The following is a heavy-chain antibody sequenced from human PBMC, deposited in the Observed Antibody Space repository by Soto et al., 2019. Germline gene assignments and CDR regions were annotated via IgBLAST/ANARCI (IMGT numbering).Heavy chain of an antibody. CDR2: IYYSGST. V-gene: IGHV4-31*03. J-gene: IGHJ5*02. Sequence: PSETLSLTCTVSGGSISRGGYYWSWIRQHPGKGLEWIGYIYYSGSTYYNASLKSRVTISVDTSKNQFSLKLSSVTAADTAVYYCARAADDAKTQFDPWGQGTLVTVSS. CDR3: ARAADDAKTQFDP. D-gene: IGHD3-16*01. CDR1: GGSISRGGYY.